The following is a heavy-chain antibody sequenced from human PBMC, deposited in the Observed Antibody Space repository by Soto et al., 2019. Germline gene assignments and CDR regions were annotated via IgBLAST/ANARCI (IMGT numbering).Heavy chain of an antibody. V-gene: IGHV4-59*01. CDR3: ARSYYYDGSAFYHFDY. D-gene: IGHD3-22*01. CDR1: GGPISSYY. CDR2: VYYSGST. J-gene: IGHJ4*02. Sequence: PSETLSLTCTVSGGPISSYYWSWIRQPPGKGLEWIGYVYYSGSTNYNPSLKSRVTISVDMSKNQFSLKLTSVTAADTAEYFCARSYYYDGSAFYHFDYWGQGALVTVSS.